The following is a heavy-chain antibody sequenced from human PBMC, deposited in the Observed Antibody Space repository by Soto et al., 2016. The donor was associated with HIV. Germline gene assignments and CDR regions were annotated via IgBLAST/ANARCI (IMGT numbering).Heavy chain of an antibody. V-gene: IGHV3-48*01. D-gene: IGHD1-26*01. CDR2: ISSSSSTI. CDR3: ARVVEGHSSEYFST. CDR1: GFTFSSYS. J-gene: IGHJ1*01. Sequence: EVQLVESGGGLVQPGGSLRLSCAASGFTFSSYSMNWVRQAPGKGLEWVSYISSSSSTIYYADSVKGRFTISRDNAKNSLYLQMNSLRAEDTAVYYCARVVEGHSSEYFSTGARAPWSPSPQ.